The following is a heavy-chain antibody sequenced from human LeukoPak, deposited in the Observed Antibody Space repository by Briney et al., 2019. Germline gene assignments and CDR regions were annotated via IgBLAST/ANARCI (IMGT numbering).Heavy chain of an antibody. CDR3: ASSGSIVGALDY. CDR1: GFTFSIYW. V-gene: IGHV3-7*01. D-gene: IGHD1-26*01. CDR2: IKEDGSAT. J-gene: IGHJ4*02. Sequence: PGGSLRLSCAASGFTFSIYWMSWVRQAPGQGLEWVANIKEDGSATNYVDSVKGRFTISRDNAKNSLYLQMNSLRAEDTAVYYCASSGSIVGALDYWGQGTLVTVSS.